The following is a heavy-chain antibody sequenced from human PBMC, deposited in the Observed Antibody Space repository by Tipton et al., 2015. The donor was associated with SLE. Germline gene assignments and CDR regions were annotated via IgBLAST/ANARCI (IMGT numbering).Heavy chain of an antibody. J-gene: IGHJ5*02. V-gene: IGHV4-59*11. CDR3: ARERVDFGDYGVYEDNWFDP. CDR1: GGSISSHY. D-gene: IGHD4-17*01. Sequence: LRLSCTVSGGSISSHYWSWIRQPPGKGLEWIGYIYYSGSTNYNPSLKSRVTISVDTSKNQFSLKLSSVTAADTAVYYCARERVDFGDYGVYEDNWFDPWGQGTLVTVSS. CDR2: IYYSGST.